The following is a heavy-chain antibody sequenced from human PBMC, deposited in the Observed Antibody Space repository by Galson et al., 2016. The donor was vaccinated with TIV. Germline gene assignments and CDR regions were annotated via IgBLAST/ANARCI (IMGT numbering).Heavy chain of an antibody. Sequence: LEWVSIISSGGTTNYADSVKGRFTIVKDDSKNILYLHMNSLRVEDSAVYFCARDRRHCGNECFLYYYYGMDVWGQGTTVTVSS. J-gene: IGHJ6*02. CDR3: ARDRRHCGNECFLYYYYGMDV. CDR2: ISSGGTT. D-gene: IGHD2-21*01. V-gene: IGHV3-53*05.